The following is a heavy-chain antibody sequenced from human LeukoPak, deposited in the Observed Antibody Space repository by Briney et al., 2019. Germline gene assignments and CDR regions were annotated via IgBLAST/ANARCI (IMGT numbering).Heavy chain of an antibody. CDR2: IRYDGSNK. CDR3: AKESLHRAMVSLMAAAGY. CDR1: GFTFSSYG. Sequence: GGSLRLSCAASGFTFSSYGMHWVRQAPGKGLEWVAFIRYDGSNKYYADSVKGRFTISRDNSKNTLYLQMNSLRAEDTAVYYCAKESLHRAMVSLMAAAGYWGQGTLVTVSS. J-gene: IGHJ4*02. V-gene: IGHV3-30*02. D-gene: IGHD6-13*01.